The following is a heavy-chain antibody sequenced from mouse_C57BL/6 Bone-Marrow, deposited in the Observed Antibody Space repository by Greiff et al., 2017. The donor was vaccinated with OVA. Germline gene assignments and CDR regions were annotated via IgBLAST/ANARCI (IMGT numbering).Heavy chain of an antibody. V-gene: IGHV2-2*01. J-gene: IGHJ4*01. CDR3: ARKWRITTVYAMDY. Sequence: VKLMESGPGLVQPSQSLSITCTVSGFSLTSYGVHWVRQSPGKGLEWLGVIWSGGSTDYNAAFISRLSISKDNSKSQVFFKMNSLQADDTAIYYCARKWRITTVYAMDYWGQGTSVTVSS. D-gene: IGHD1-1*01. CDR1: GFSLTSYG. CDR2: IWSGGST.